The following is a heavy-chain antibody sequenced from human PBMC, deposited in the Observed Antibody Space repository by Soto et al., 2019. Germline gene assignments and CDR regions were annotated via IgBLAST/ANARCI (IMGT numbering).Heavy chain of an antibody. Sequence: SETLSLTCTVSGGSVSSSSYSWGWIRHPPGKGLEWIVTIYSSENTYYNPSLMSRVTISVDTSKNQFSLKLSSVTAADTAVYYCARLNGYCISTNCHGYYGMDVWGQGTTVS. V-gene: IGHV4-39*01. CDR1: GGSVSSSSYS. D-gene: IGHD2-2*01. J-gene: IGHJ6*02. CDR2: IYSSENT. CDR3: ARLNGYCISTNCHGYYGMDV.